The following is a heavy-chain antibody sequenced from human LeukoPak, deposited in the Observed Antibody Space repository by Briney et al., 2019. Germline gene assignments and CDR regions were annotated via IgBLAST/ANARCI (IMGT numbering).Heavy chain of an antibody. CDR2: ISWNSGSI. V-gene: IGHV3-9*01. D-gene: IGHD7-27*01. J-gene: IGHJ4*02. Sequence: PGGSLRLSCAASGFTFDDYAMLWVRQAPGKGLEWVSGISWNSGSIGYADSVKGRFTISRDNAKNSLYLQMNSLRAEDTALYYCAKDIYPELGAFDYWGQGTLVTVSS. CDR3: AKDIYPELGAFDY. CDR1: GFTFDDYA.